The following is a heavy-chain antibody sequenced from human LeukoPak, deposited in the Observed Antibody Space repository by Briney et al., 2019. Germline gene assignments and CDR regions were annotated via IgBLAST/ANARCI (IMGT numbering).Heavy chain of an antibody. Sequence: GGSLRLSCAASGFTFSDYYMSWIRQAPGKGLEWVSYISSSGSTIYYADSVKGRFTISRDDAKNSLYLQMNSLRAEDTAVYYCARVEVGYNPFYFDYWGQGTLVTVSS. CDR3: ARVEVGYNPFYFDY. CDR1: GFTFSDYY. V-gene: IGHV3-11*01. D-gene: IGHD1-14*01. J-gene: IGHJ4*02. CDR2: ISSSGSTI.